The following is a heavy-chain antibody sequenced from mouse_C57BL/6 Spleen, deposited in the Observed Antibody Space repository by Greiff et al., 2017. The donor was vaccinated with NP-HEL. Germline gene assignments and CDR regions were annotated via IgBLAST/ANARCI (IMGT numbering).Heavy chain of an antibody. CDR3: AGHYDGYYRYFDC. D-gene: IGHD2-3*01. CDR2: IYPSDSET. Sequence: VQLKQPGAELVRPGSSVKLSCKASGYTFTSYWMHWVKQRPIQGLEWIGNIYPSDSETHYNQKFKVKATLTVAKSSSTAYMQLSSLTSEYSAVYYCAGHYDGYYRYFDCRGQRATVAVSS. CDR1: GYTFTSYW. J-gene: IGHJ2*01. V-gene: IGHV1-52*01.